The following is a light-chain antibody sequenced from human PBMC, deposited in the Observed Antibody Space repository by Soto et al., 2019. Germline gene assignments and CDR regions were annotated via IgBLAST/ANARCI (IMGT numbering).Light chain of an antibody. V-gene: IGLV2-14*03. CDR1: SSDVGGYNY. Sequence: QSALTQPASVSGSPGQSITISCTGTSSDVGGYNYVSWYQSHPGEAPKLIIYDVSNRPSGVSDRVSGSKSGNTASLTISGLQAEDEADYYCSSYTSSISYVFGTGTKVTVL. CDR3: SSYTSSISYV. CDR2: DVS. J-gene: IGLJ1*01.